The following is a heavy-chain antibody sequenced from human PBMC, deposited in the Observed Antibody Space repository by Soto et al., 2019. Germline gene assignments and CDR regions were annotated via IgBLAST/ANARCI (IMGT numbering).Heavy chain of an antibody. CDR3: ARVSYGSVRGGMDV. J-gene: IGHJ6*02. D-gene: IGHD3-10*01. Sequence: GGSLRLSCAASGFTFSSYDMHWVRQATGKGLEWVSAIGTAGDTYYPGSVKGRFTISRENAKNSLYLQMNSLRAEDTAVYYCARVSYGSVRGGMDVWGQGTTVTVSS. V-gene: IGHV3-13*01. CDR2: IGTAGDT. CDR1: GFTFSSYD.